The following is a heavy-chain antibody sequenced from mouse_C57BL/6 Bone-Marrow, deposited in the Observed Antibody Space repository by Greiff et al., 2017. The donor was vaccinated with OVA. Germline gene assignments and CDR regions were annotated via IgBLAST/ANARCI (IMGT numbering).Heavy chain of an antibody. V-gene: IGHV1-15*01. D-gene: IGHD1-1*01. CDR3: TRPHYYGSSYHFDY. CDR2: IDPETGGT. Sequence: LVESGAELVRPGASVTLSCKASGYTFTDYEMHWVKQTPVHGLEWIGAIDPETGGTAYNQKFKGKAILTADKSSSTAYMELRSLTSEDSAVYYCTRPHYYGSSYHFDYWGQGTTLTVSS. J-gene: IGHJ2*01. CDR1: GYTFTDYE.